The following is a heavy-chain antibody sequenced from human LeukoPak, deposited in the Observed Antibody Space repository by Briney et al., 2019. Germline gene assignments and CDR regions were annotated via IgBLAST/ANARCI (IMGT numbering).Heavy chain of an antibody. Sequence: GGSLRLSCAASGFTFSTYWMDWVRQAPGKGLEWVASIKEDGSDPNYVGSVRGRFTVSRDNTKNSLYLQMNSLGADDTAVYYCASDRAYSQFDYWGQGTLVTVSS. CDR3: ASDRAYSQFDY. D-gene: IGHD2-15*01. CDR1: GFTFSTYW. CDR2: IKEDGSDP. V-gene: IGHV3-7*01. J-gene: IGHJ4*02.